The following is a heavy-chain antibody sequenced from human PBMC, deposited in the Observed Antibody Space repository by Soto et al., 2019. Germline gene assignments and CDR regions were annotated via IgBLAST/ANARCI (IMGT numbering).Heavy chain of an antibody. CDR2: IWYDGSNK. CDR3: ARDITMVRGVIARYYYGMDV. CDR1: GFTFSSYG. V-gene: IGHV3-33*01. D-gene: IGHD3-10*01. Sequence: QVQLVESGGGVVQPGRSLRLSCAASGFTFSSYGMHWVRQAPGKGLVWVAVIWYDGSNKYYADSVKGRFTISRDNSKNTLYLQMNSLRAEDTAVYYCARDITMVRGVIARYYYGMDVW. J-gene: IGHJ6*01.